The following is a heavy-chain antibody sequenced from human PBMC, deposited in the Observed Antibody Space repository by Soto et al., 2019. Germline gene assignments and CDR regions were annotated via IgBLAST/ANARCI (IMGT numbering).Heavy chain of an antibody. V-gene: IGHV4-59*01. J-gene: IGHJ4*02. Sequence: TSETLSLTCTVSGGSISSYYWSWIRQPPGKGLEWIGYIYYSGSTNYNPSLKSRVTISVDTSKNQFSLKLSSVTAADTAVYYCARAVYDYGDYEFDYWGQGTLVTVSS. D-gene: IGHD4-17*01. CDR3: ARAVYDYGDYEFDY. CDR1: GGSISSYY. CDR2: IYYSGST.